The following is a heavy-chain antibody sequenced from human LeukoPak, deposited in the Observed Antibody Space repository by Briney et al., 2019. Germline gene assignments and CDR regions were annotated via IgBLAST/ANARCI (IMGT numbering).Heavy chain of an antibody. CDR1: GGSFSGYY. CDR2: INNSGST. CDR3: ARVSRANAFDI. V-gene: IGHV4-34*01. Sequence: SETLSLTCAVYGGSFSGYYWSWIRRSPGKGLEWIGEINNSGSTNYNPSLKSRVTISVDTSKNQFSLKLSSVTAADTAVYYCARVSRANAFDIWGQGTMVTVSS. J-gene: IGHJ3*02.